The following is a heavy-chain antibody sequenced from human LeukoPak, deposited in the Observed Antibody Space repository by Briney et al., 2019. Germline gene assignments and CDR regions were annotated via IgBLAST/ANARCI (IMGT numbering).Heavy chain of an antibody. CDR3: ARTVVGAYDAFDI. D-gene: IGHD1-26*01. V-gene: IGHV1-2*02. Sequence: ASVKVSCKAFGYTFTDYYMHWVRQAPGQGLEWLGWISPNSGDTNYAQKFQGRVTMTRDTSISTAYMEVSRLRSDDTAIYYCARTVVGAYDAFDIWGQGTMVTVSS. CDR1: GYTFTDYY. CDR2: ISPNSGDT. J-gene: IGHJ3*02.